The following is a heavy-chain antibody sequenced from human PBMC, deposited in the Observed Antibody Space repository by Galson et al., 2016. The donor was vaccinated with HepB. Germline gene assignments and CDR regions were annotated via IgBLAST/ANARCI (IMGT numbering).Heavy chain of an antibody. CDR1: GFTRSRYW. D-gene: IGHD2-15*01. CDR3: AREGWGGRTNNYYALDV. Sequence: SLRLSCAGSGFTRSRYWMHWVRQAPGKGLVWVSRINSDDSTTSYADSVKGRFTISRDNAKNTLYLQMNSLRAEDTAVYYCAREGWGGRTNNYYALDVWGRGTTVTVSS. J-gene: IGHJ6*02. V-gene: IGHV3-74*01. CDR2: INSDDSTT.